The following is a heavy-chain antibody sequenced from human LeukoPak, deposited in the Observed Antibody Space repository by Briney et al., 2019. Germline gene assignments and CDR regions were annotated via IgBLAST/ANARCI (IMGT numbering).Heavy chain of an antibody. V-gene: IGHV3-74*01. CDR3: ARAGWYRWDY. J-gene: IGHJ4*02. CDR2: INSDGTTT. D-gene: IGHD6-19*01. Sequence: PGGSLRLSCAASGFTFSTYWMHWVRQAPGKGLEWVSRINSDGTTTNYADSVKGRFTISRDNAKNTLYLQMNTLRVEDTAVYHCARAGWYRWDYWGQGTLVTVSS. CDR1: GFTFSTYW.